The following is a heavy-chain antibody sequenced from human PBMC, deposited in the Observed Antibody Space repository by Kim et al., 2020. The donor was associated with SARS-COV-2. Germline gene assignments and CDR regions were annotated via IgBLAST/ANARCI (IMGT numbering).Heavy chain of an antibody. CDR2: IYYSGST. J-gene: IGHJ3*02. V-gene: IGHV4-61*01. CDR1: GGSVSSGSYY. CDR3: ARDLGGSPDAFDI. Sequence: SETLSLTCTVSGGSVSSGSYYWSWIRQPPGKGLEWIAYIYYSGSTNYNPSLKSRVTISLDTSKNQFSLKLSSVTAADTAVYYCARDLGGSPDAFDIWGQGTMVTVSS.